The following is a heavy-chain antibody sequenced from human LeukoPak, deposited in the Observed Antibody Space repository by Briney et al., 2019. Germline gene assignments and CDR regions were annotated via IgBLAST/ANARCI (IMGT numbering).Heavy chain of an antibody. D-gene: IGHD3-10*01. J-gene: IGHJ4*02. CDR2: IKQDGSEK. Sequence: PGGSLRLSCAASGFTFSSYGMHWVRQAPGKGLEWVANIKQDGSEKYYVDSVKGRFTISRDNAKNSMYLQMNSLRAEDTAVYYCAREITHALHGMFYYGSGTYLDYWGQGTLVTVSS. CDR3: AREITHALHGMFYYGSGTYLDY. CDR1: GFTFSSYG. V-gene: IGHV3-7*01.